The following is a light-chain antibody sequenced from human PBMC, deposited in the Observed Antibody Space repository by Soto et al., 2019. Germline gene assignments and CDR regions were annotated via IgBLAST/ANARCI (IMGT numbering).Light chain of an antibody. CDR3: QQYNNWPPIT. V-gene: IGKV3-15*01. J-gene: IGKJ5*01. CDR1: QSISDT. Sequence: ETVMTQSPATLSVSPGERATLFCRASQSISDTLAWYQQKPGQTPRLLIYGASRRATGFPARFSGSGSGTDFTLTISSLQSEDFAVYYCQQYNNWPPITFGQGTRLEIK. CDR2: GAS.